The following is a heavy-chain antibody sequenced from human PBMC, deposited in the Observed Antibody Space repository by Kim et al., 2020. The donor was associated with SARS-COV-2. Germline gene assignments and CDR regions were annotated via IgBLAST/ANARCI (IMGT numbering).Heavy chain of an antibody. CDR3: AREYCSGGSCYSGNWFDP. V-gene: IGHV1-8*01. Sequence: ASVKVSCKASGYTFTSYDINWVRQATGQGLEWMGWMNPNSGNTGYAQKFQGRVTMTRNTSISTAYMELSSLRSEDTAVYYCAREYCSGGSCYSGNWFDPWGQETLVTVSS. CDR1: GYTFTSYD. J-gene: IGHJ5*02. CDR2: MNPNSGNT. D-gene: IGHD2-15*01.